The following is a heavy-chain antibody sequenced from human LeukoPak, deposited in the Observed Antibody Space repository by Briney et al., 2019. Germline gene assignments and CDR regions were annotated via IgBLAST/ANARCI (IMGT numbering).Heavy chain of an antibody. D-gene: IGHD3-10*01. CDR2: IKQDGSEK. CDR3: ARDRPTLIRGVTYFGYLDY. CDR1: GFTFSSYW. J-gene: IGHJ4*02. Sequence: GGSLRLSCAASGFTFSSYWMSWVRQAPGKGLEWVANIKQDGSEKYYVDSVKGRFTISRDNAKNSLYPQMNSLRAEDTAVYYCARDRPTLIRGVTYFGYLDYWGQGTLVTVPS. V-gene: IGHV3-7*01.